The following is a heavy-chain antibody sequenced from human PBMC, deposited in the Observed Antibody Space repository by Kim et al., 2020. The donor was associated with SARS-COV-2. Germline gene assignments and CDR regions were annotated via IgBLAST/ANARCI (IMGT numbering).Heavy chain of an antibody. V-gene: IGHV3-23*01. CDR1: GFTFSSYA. CDR2: ISGGGDTT. J-gene: IGHJ4*02. D-gene: IGHD3-10*01. Sequence: GGSLRLSCAASGFTFSSYAMSWVRQAPGKGLEWVSAISGGGDTTYYADSVKGRFSVSRDNSKNTLYLQMNCLRAEDTAVYYCGKVESNYGSLSHPYWGQGTLVTVSS. CDR3: GKVESNYGSLSHPY.